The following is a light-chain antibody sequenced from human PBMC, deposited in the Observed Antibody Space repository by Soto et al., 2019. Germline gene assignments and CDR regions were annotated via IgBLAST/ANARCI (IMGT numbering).Light chain of an antibody. Sequence: QSALTQPPSASGSPGQSVTISCTGTSSDVGGYNYVSWYQQHPGKAPKLMIYEVSKRPSGVPDRFSGSKSGNTASLTVSGLQAEDEAASYCSSYAGIVMLFGTGTKVTVL. CDR3: SSYAGIVML. V-gene: IGLV2-8*01. J-gene: IGLJ1*01. CDR2: EVS. CDR1: SSDVGGYNY.